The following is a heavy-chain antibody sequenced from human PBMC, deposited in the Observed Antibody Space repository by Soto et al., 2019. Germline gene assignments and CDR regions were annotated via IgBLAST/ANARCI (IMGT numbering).Heavy chain of an antibody. V-gene: IGHV4-59*01. CDR3: ARGGSSWLEYFQH. CDR2: IYSSGST. Sequence: PSETLSLTCTVSGGSISSYYWSWIRQPPGKGLEWIGYIYSSGSTNYNPSLKSRITISVDTSKNQFSLKLSSVTAADTAVHYCARGGSSWLEYFQHWGQGTLVTVSS. D-gene: IGHD6-13*01. CDR1: GGSISSYY. J-gene: IGHJ1*01.